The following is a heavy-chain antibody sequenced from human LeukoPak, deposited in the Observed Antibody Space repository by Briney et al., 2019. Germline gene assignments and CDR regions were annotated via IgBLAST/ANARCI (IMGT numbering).Heavy chain of an antibody. CDR1: GFTFSTYG. D-gene: IGHD4-17*01. CDR3: AKVYEYGDNDWFDS. CDR2: IRYDGSNK. V-gene: IGHV3-30*02. Sequence: GGSLRLSCGASGFTFSTYGMHWVRQAPDKGLEWVAFIRYDGSNKNYADSEKGRFTISRDNSKNTLYLQMNSLRPEDTAVYYCAKVYEYGDNDWFDSWGQGTLVTVSS. J-gene: IGHJ5*01.